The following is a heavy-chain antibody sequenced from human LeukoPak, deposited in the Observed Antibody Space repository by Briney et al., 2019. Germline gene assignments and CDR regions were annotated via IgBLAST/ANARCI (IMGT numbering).Heavy chain of an antibody. CDR3: ARGYYFDY. Sequence: GWCLRLSCAASGFTFISYSINWVRPAPGKGLEWVSSISTNSHYIYYADSVKGRFTISRDNAKNSLYLQTHSLRAEDTAVYYCARGYYFDYWGQGTLVTVSS. V-gene: IGHV3-21*01. J-gene: IGHJ4*02. CDR2: ISTNSHYI. CDR1: GFTFISYS.